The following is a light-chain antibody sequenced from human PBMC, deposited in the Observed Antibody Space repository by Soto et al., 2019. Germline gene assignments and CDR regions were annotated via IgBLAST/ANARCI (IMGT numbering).Light chain of an antibody. V-gene: IGLV2-14*01. CDR1: SSDVGGYNY. CDR3: SSYTSSSTSGGV. CDR2: EVS. Sequence: QSVLAQPASVSGSPGQSITISCTGTSSDVGGYNYVSWYQQHPGKAPKLMIYEVSNRPSGVSNRFSGSKSGNTASLTISGLQAEDEADYYCSSYTSSSTSGGVFGTGTKVTVL. J-gene: IGLJ1*01.